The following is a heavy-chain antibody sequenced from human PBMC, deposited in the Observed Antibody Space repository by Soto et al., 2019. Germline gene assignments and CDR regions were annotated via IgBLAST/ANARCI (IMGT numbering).Heavy chain of an antibody. D-gene: IGHD6-13*01. J-gene: IGHJ6*02. Sequence: GASVKVSCKASGFTFSDYGLSWVRQAPGQPLEWMGWISGDNINSKYSQKFQGRLTMTTDTSTATASMELMSLTSDDTAVYYCGREGQQLAQEKYYQFNGMDVWGQGTTVTVSS. CDR2: ISGDNINS. V-gene: IGHV1-18*01. CDR1: GFTFSDYG. CDR3: GREGQQLAQEKYYQFNGMDV.